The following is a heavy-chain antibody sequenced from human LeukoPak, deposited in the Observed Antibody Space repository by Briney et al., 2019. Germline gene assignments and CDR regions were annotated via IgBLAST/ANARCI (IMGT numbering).Heavy chain of an antibody. CDR1: GGSISSYY. CDR3: ARGGYVYGFDSFDI. Sequence: SETLSLTCTVSGGSISSYYWSWIRQPPGKGLEWIGYIYYSGSTNYNPSLKSRVTTSVDTSKNQFSLKLSSVTAADTAVYYCARGGYVYGFDSFDIWGQGTMVTVSS. J-gene: IGHJ3*02. CDR2: IYYSGST. V-gene: IGHV4-59*01. D-gene: IGHD2/OR15-2a*01.